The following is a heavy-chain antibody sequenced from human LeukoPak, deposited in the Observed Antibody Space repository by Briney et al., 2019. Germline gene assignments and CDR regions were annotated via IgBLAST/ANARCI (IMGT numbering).Heavy chain of an antibody. CDR3: ARHVGVRYSNSHGFDI. J-gene: IGHJ3*02. CDR2: IYYTGTT. V-gene: IGHV4-59*08. CDR1: GGSMSGYY. D-gene: IGHD4-11*01. Sequence: SETLSLTCTVSGGSMSGYYRSWIRRPPGKGLEWMAYIYYTGTTNYNPSLKSRVAISVDTSKNQFSLKLSSVTAADTAVYHCARHVGVRYSNSHGFDIWGQGAMVTVSS.